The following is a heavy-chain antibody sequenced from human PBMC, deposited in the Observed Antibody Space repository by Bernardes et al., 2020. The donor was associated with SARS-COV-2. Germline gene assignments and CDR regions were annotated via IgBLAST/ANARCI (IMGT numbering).Heavy chain of an antibody. V-gene: IGHV4-31*03. CDR3: ARVAVMAPRARWYFDL. J-gene: IGHJ2*01. CDR1: GGSISNGGYY. Sequence: TLSLTCTVSGGSISNGGYYWSWIRQHPGKGLEWIGYIHYGSTYYNPSLKSRVTISEDTSKNQFSLKLSSVTAADTAVYYCARVAVMAPRARWYFDLWGRGTQVNVPS. CDR2: IHYGST. D-gene: IGHD3-16*01.